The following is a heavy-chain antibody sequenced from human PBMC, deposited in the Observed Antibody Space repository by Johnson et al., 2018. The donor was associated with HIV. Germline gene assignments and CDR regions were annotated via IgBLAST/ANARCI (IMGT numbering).Heavy chain of an antibody. CDR3: TTVLTVDAFDI. Sequence: VQLVESGGGLIQPGGSLRLSCAASGFTVSSNYMSWVRQAPGKVPEWVSVVSSGGTSYYADSVKGRFTVSRDNSKNTLYLQMNSLKTEDTAVYYCTTVLTVDAFDIWGQGTMVTVSS. J-gene: IGHJ3*02. D-gene: IGHD4-11*01. V-gene: IGHV3-53*01. CDR2: VSSGGTS. CDR1: GFTVSSNY.